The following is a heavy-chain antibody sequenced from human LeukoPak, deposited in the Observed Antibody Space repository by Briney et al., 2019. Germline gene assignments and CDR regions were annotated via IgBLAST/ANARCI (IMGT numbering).Heavy chain of an antibody. CDR2: IYHSGST. CDR1: GYSISSGYY. J-gene: IGHJ4*02. CDR3: ARHRAGTLIDY. Sequence: SETLSLTCAVSGYSISSGYYWGWIRQPPGNGLEWIGSIYHSGSTYYNPSLKSRVTISVDTSKNQFSLKLSSVTAADTAVYYCARHRAGTLIDYWGQGTLVTVSS. D-gene: IGHD1-1*01. V-gene: IGHV4-38-2*01.